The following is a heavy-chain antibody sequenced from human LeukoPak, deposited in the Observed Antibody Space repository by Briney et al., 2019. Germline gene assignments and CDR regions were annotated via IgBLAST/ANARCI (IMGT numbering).Heavy chain of an antibody. CDR2: ISGSGDIA. D-gene: IGHD3-3*01. CDR3: AKGNDFLSGFYFDY. Sequence: GGSLRLSCAASGFTFSSYAMHWVRQAPGKGPEWVSGISGSGDIAYYADSVKGRFTISRDNSKNTLYLQMDSLRAEDTAVYYCAKGNDFLSGFYFDYWGQGTLVTVSS. J-gene: IGHJ4*02. V-gene: IGHV3-23*01. CDR1: GFTFSSYA.